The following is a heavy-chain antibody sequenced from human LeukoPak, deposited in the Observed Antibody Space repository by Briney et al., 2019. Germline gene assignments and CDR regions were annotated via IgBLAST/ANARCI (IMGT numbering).Heavy chain of an antibody. Sequence: GGSLRLSCAASGFTFSRYWMSWVRQVPRKGLEWVANIKQGGGEIYYVDSVKGRFTISRDNAKNSLYLQMNSLRVEDTAVYYCARDPELTRWGQGTLVTVSS. CDR2: IKQGGGEI. D-gene: IGHD1-14*01. CDR1: GFTFSRYW. J-gene: IGHJ4*02. CDR3: ARDPELTR. V-gene: IGHV3-7*03.